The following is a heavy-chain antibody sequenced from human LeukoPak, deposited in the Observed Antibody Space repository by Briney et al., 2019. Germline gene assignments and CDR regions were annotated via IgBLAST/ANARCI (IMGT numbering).Heavy chain of an antibody. CDR3: ARQLGCTNGVCYSDWYFDL. CDR1: GFTFSSYG. V-gene: IGHV3-33*08. CDR2: IWYDGSNK. J-gene: IGHJ2*01. Sequence: GGSLRLSCVASGFTFSSYGMHWVRQAPGKGLEWVAVIWYDGSNKYYADSVKGRFTISRDNSKNTLYLQMNSLRAEDTAVYYCARQLGCTNGVCYSDWYFDLWGRGTLVTVSS. D-gene: IGHD2-8*01.